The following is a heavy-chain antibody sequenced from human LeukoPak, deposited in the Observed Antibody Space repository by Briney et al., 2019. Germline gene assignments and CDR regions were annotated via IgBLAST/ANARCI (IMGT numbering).Heavy chain of an antibody. J-gene: IGHJ4*02. Sequence: PGGSLRLSCAASGFTFSSYAMSWVRQAPGKGLEWVSGISGSGFSTYYADSVKGRFTISRDNSKNTLYLQMNSLRAEDTAVYCCAKKAYYYDSSGYSGYYFDYWGQGTLVTVSS. V-gene: IGHV3-23*01. CDR3: AKKAYYYDSSGYSGYYFDY. CDR1: GFTFSSYA. D-gene: IGHD3-22*01. CDR2: ISGSGFST.